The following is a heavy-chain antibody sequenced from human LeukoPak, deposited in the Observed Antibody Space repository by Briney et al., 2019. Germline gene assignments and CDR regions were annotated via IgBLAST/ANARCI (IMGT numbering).Heavy chain of an antibody. CDR3: AKDGGLWVSAHWGDS. Sequence: PGGSLRPSCAASGFSFSTYSMIWVRQAPGKGLEWVSTITTSDGNTYYADSVKGRFTVSRDNSKNTLFLQMNSLSAEDTAVYYCAKDGGLWVSAHWGDSWGRGTLVTVSS. V-gene: IGHV3-23*01. CDR2: ITTSDGNT. D-gene: IGHD7-27*01. CDR1: GFSFSTYS. J-gene: IGHJ4*02.